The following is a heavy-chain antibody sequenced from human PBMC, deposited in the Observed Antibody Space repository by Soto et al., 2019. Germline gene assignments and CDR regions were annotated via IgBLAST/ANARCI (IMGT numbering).Heavy chain of an antibody. CDR2: ISWNSGNI. CDR3: AKGHTTAVFSYFDL. J-gene: IGHJ2*01. V-gene: IGHV3-9*01. D-gene: IGHD1-1*01. CDR1: GFTFDDYA. Sequence: DVQLVESGGGLVQPGRSLRLSCAASGFTFDDYAMNWVRHAPGKGLEWVSSISWNSGNIVYADSVKGRFTISRDNAKNSLYLQTNGLRAEDTAFYYCAKGHTTAVFSYFDLWGRGIVVTVSS.